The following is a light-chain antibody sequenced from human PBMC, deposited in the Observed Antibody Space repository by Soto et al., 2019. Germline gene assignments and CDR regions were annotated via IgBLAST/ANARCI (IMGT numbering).Light chain of an antibody. CDR3: QQYDNIPLT. J-gene: IGKJ4*01. CDR1: QDISDY. CDR2: DAS. Sequence: DLQMTQSPSSLSPSVGDRVTITCQASQDISDYLNWYQQKPGAAPKLLIYDASNLQAGVRSRFSGSGSGTEFTFTISSLQPEDVATYSCQQYDNIPLTFGGGTTGDIK. V-gene: IGKV1-33*01.